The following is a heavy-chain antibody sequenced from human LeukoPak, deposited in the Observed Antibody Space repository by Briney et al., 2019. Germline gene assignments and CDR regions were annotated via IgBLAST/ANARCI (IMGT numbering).Heavy chain of an antibody. Sequence: ASVKVSCKASGYTFTSYGISWVRQAPGQGLERMGWISAYNGNTNYAQKLRGRVTMTTDTSTSTAYMELRSLRSDDTAVYYCARYASSGYYPPYGMDVWGQGTTVTVSS. D-gene: IGHD3-22*01. CDR3: ARYASSGYYPPYGMDV. J-gene: IGHJ6*02. V-gene: IGHV1-18*01. CDR2: ISAYNGNT. CDR1: GYTFTSYG.